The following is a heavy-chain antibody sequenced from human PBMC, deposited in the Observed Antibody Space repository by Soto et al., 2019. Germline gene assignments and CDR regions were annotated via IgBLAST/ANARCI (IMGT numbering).Heavy chain of an antibody. J-gene: IGHJ4*02. CDR2: INSEGTGT. CDR1: VFTFSSYW. D-gene: IGHD3-22*01. Sequence: SLRLSCAASVFTFSSYWMHWVRQVPGKGLVWVSRINSEGTGTIYADSVKGRFTISRDNAKNTLYLQMNSLRAEDTAVYYCVRDYDSSGYKSDYWGQGTPVTVSA. CDR3: VRDYDSSGYKSDY. V-gene: IGHV3-74*01.